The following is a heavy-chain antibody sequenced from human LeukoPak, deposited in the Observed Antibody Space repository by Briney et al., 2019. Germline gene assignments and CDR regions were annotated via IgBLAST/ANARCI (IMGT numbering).Heavy chain of an antibody. V-gene: IGHV3-21*01. CDR1: GFTFSSYS. CDR2: ISSSSSYI. D-gene: IGHD1-7*01. Sequence: GGSLRLSCAASGFTFSSYSMNWVRQPPGKGLEWVSSISSSSSYIYYADSVKGRFTISRDNAKNSLYLQMNSLRAEDTAVYYCARGGITGTTRWGQGTLVTVSS. J-gene: IGHJ4*02. CDR3: ARGGITGTTR.